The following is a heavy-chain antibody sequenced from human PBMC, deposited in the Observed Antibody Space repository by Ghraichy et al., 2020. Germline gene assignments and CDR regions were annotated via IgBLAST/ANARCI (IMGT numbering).Heavy chain of an antibody. D-gene: IGHD6-19*01. Sequence: GGSLRLSCAASGFSFSDYYMTWIRQAPGKGLEWVSYISPSGITTYYADSVKGRFTISRDNAKKSLFLQMNSLRVDDTAVYYCAREVAGSGGYWGQGTLVTVSS. CDR1: GFSFSDYY. V-gene: IGHV3-11*01. J-gene: IGHJ4*02. CDR2: ISPSGITT. CDR3: AREVAGSGGY.